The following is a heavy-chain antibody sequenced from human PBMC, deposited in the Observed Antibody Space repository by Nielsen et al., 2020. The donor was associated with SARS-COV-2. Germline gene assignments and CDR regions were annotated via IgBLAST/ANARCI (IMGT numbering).Heavy chain of an antibody. Sequence: ASVKVSCKASGYTFTSYGISWVRQAPGQGLEWMGWISAYNGNTNYAQKLQGRVTMTTDTSTSTAYMELRSLRSDDTAVYYCARLLSDDIVVVPAAMRVYNWFDPWGQGTLVTVSS. CDR1: GYTFTSYG. CDR3: ARLLSDDIVVVPAAMRVYNWFDP. CDR2: ISAYNGNT. D-gene: IGHD2-2*01. V-gene: IGHV1-18*01. J-gene: IGHJ5*02.